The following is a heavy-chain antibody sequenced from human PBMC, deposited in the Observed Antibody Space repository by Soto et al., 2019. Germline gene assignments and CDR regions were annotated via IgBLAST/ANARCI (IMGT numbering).Heavy chain of an antibody. V-gene: IGHV4-34*01. D-gene: IGHD3-16*01. CDR3: ARRLYAPATYDDYYYYYGMDV. Sequence: PSETLSLTCAVSGGSFSGYYWSWIRQAPGKGLEWIGEINHSETTNCNPSLKRRVTMSVDTSNNQFSLRLGSVTAADTAVYYCARRLYAPATYDDYYYYYGMDVWGQGTTVTVSS. J-gene: IGHJ6*02. CDR2: INHSETT. CDR1: GGSFSGYY.